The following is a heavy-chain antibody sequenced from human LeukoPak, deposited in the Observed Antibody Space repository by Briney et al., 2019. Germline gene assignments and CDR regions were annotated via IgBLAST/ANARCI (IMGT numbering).Heavy chain of an antibody. J-gene: IGHJ6*04. CDR1: GFTFSSYE. CDR3: AELGITMIGGV. CDR2: ISSSDSTI. Sequence: GGWLRLSCAASGFTFSSYEMNSVRQAPGKGLEWVSYISSSDSTIYYADSVKGRFTISRDNAKNSLYLQMNSLRAEDTAVYYCAELGITMIGGVWGKGTTVTISS. D-gene: IGHD3-10*02. V-gene: IGHV3-48*03.